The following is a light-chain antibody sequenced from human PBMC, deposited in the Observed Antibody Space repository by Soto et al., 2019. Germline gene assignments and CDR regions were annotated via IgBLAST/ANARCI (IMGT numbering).Light chain of an antibody. J-gene: IGLJ2*01. CDR1: SSDVGRYNY. CDR2: EVS. V-gene: IGLV2-8*01. CDR3: NSYAASNNLL. Sequence: QSVLTQPPSASGSPGQSVTISCTGTSSDVGRYNYVSWYQQHPGKAPKLMIYEVSKRPSGVPDRFAGSKSGNTASLTVSGLQAEDEADYYCNSYAASNNLLFGGGTKLTVL.